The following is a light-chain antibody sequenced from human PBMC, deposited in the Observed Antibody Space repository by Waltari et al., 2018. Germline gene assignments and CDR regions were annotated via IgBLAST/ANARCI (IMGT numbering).Light chain of an antibody. CDR2: GQN. CDR1: SLRRYY. Sequence: SSELTQDPAVSVALGQTVRITCQVDSLRRYYASWYQQRPGQAPILVLYGQNNRPSGIPDRFSGSISGNTASLTITGAQAEDEADYYCHSRDTSSTRVFGGGTRLTV. J-gene: IGLJ2*01. V-gene: IGLV3-19*01. CDR3: HSRDTSSTRV.